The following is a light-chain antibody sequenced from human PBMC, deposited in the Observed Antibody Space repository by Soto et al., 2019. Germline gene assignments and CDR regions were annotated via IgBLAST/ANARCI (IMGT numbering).Light chain of an antibody. CDR1: QSVSSSD. CDR3: QQYGGSPLYT. Sequence: IVLTQSPGTLYLSPGDRATLSCRASQSVSSSDLAWYQQKPGQAPRLLIYGASTRATGIPDRFSGSGSGTDFTPTISRLEPEDFAVYYCQQYGGSPLYTFGQGTKVDIK. CDR2: GAS. V-gene: IGKV3-20*01. J-gene: IGKJ2*01.